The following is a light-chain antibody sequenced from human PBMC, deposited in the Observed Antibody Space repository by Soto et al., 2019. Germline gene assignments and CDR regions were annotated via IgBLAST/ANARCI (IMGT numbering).Light chain of an antibody. CDR1: QIITNC. J-gene: IGKJ1*01. Sequence: DIQMTQSPSSLSASVGDTVTITCRASQIITNCLNWYHQKPGKAPKLLIYAASSLQSGVPSRFSGSGSGTDFTLIISSLQPEDFATYYCQQSCSTPRTFGQGTKVEIK. CDR3: QQSCSTPRT. V-gene: IGKV1-39*01. CDR2: AAS.